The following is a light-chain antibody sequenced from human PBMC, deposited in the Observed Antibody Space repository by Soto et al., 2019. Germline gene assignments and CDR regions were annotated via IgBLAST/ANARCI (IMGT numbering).Light chain of an antibody. Sequence: DIQMTQAPSFVSAFVGDRVTITCRASQVISSWLAWYQQKPGKAPKLLIYAAPSLQSGVPSRFSGSESGTDFTLTISSLQPEDYETYYCQQASSFPLTFGGGTKVDIK. V-gene: IGKV1-12*01. CDR1: QVISSW. CDR2: AAP. J-gene: IGKJ4*01. CDR3: QQASSFPLT.